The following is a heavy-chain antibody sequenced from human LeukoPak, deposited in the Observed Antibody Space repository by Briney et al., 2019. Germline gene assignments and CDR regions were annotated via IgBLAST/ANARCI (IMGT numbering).Heavy chain of an antibody. D-gene: IGHD3-10*01. V-gene: IGHV3-33*01. CDR1: GXTFSSYG. Sequence: GRSLRLSCAASGXTFSSYGMHWVRQAPGKGREWVAVIWYDGSNKYYADSVKGRFTISRDNSKNTLYLQMNSLRAEDTAVCYCARGLDYGSGSPIDYWGQGTLVTVSS. CDR3: ARGLDYGSGSPIDY. J-gene: IGHJ4*02. CDR2: IWYDGSNK.